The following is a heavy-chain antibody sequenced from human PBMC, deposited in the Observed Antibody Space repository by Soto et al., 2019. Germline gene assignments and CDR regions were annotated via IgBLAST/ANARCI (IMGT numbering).Heavy chain of an antibody. CDR1: GGSISSGDYY. J-gene: IGHJ4*02. V-gene: IGHV4-30-4*01. D-gene: IGHD3-22*01. Sequence: PSETLSLTCTVSGGSISSGDYYWSWIRQPPGKGLEWIGYIYYSGSTYYNPSLKSRATISVDTSKNQFSLKLSSVTAADTAVYYCAREGRYYYDSSGYQNPLNWGQGTLVTVSS. CDR2: IYYSGST. CDR3: AREGRYYYDSSGYQNPLN.